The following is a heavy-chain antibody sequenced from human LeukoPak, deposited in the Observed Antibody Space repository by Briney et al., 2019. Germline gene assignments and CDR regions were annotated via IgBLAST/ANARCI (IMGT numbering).Heavy chain of an antibody. D-gene: IGHD3-9*01. V-gene: IGHV4-34*01. CDR2: INHSGST. J-gene: IGHJ4*02. Sequence: SETLSLTCAVYGGSFSGYYWSWIRQPPGKGLEWIGEINHSGSTNYNPSLKSRVTISVDTSKNQFSLKLSSVTAADAAVYYCARDNLYDILTGTNYYFDYWGQGTLVTVSS. CDR1: GGSFSGYY. CDR3: ARDNLYDILTGTNYYFDY.